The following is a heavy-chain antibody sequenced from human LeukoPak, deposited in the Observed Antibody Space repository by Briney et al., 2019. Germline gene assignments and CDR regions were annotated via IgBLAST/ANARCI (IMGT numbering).Heavy chain of an antibody. D-gene: IGHD4-11*01. J-gene: IGHJ4*02. CDR3: ARDFGNYVPFDY. CDR1: GFTFSSYW. Sequence: GGSLSLSCAASGFTFSSYWMSWVRQAPGKGLEWVANIKQDGSEKYYVDSVKGRFTISRDNAKNSLYLQTNSLRAEDTAVYYCARDFGNYVPFDYWGQGTLVTVSS. V-gene: IGHV3-7*01. CDR2: IKQDGSEK.